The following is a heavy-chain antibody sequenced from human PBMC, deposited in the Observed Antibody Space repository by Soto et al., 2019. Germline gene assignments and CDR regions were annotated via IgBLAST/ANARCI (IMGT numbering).Heavy chain of an antibody. V-gene: IGHV3-23*01. J-gene: IGHJ4*02. Sequence: EVQLLESGGGVVQPGGSLRLSCVASGFNFKKFAMAWVRQAAGEGLEWVSGISCCGGSASYADSVKGRFSIARDDSKNTVSLQLNSLRVEDTAQYYCATEELCGADCYFFKHWGQGTLVTVST. CDR2: ISCCGGSA. CDR3: ATEELCGADCYFFKH. CDR1: GFNFKKFA. D-gene: IGHD2-21*02.